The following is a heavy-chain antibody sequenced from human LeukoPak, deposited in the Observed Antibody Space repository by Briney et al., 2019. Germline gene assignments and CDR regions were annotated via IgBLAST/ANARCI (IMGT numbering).Heavy chain of an antibody. D-gene: IGHD3-10*01. V-gene: IGHV1-8*01. CDR1: GYTFTSYD. CDR3: ARNLWFGEPIDY. CDR2: MNPSSGNT. J-gene: IGHJ4*02. Sequence: ASVKVSCKASGYTFTSYDINWVRQATGQGLEWMGWMNPSSGNTGYAQKFQGRVTMTRNTSISTAYMELSSLRSEDTAVYYCARNLWFGEPIDYWGQGTPVTVSS.